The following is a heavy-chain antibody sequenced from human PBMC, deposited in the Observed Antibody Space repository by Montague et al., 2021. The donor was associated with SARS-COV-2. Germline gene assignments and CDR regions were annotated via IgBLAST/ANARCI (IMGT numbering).Heavy chain of an antibody. D-gene: IGHD2-2*01. V-gene: IGHV4-39*01. J-gene: IGHJ5*02. Sequence: SETLSLTCTVSGGSISSSSYYWGWIRQPPGKGLEWIGSIYYSGSTYYNPSLKSRVTISVDTSKNQFSLKLSSVTAADTAMYYCARLKAPYCSSTSCYSASWFDPWGQGTLVTVSS. CDR2: IYYSGST. CDR1: GGSISSSSYY. CDR3: ARLKAPYCSSTSCYSASWFDP.